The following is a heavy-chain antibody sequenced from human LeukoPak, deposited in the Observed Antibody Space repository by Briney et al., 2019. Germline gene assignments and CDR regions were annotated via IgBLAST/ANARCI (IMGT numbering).Heavy chain of an antibody. CDR2: INPSGGST. Sequence: ASAKVSCKASGYTFTSYYMHWVRQAPGQGLEWMGIINPSGGSTSYAQKFQGRVTMTRDTSTSTVYMELSSLRSEDTAVYYCARMDNLYYYGMDVWGQGTTVTVSS. CDR3: ARMDNLYYYGMDV. J-gene: IGHJ6*02. V-gene: IGHV1-46*01. D-gene: IGHD1-20*01. CDR1: GYTFTSYY.